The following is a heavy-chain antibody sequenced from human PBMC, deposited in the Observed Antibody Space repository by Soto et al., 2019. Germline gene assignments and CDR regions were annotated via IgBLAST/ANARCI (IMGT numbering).Heavy chain of an antibody. V-gene: IGHV3-30*03. CDR2: ISYAGGNK. CDR3: ATTLDSRSWYWGANWFDP. CDR1: GFTFSSYG. D-gene: IGHD6-13*01. J-gene: IGHJ5*02. Sequence: GASLRLSCAASGFTFSSYGMHWDRQAPGKGLEWVAGISYAGGNKYYADSVKGRFTISRDNSKNTLYLQMNSLRAEDTAVYYCATTLDSRSWYWGANWFDPWGQASLVTVSS.